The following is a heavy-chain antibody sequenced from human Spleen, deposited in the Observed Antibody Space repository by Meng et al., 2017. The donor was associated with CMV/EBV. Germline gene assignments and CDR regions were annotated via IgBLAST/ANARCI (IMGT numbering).Heavy chain of an antibody. Sequence: SGGTFSSYTISWVRQAPGQGLEWMGRIIPVLDKSNYARKFQGRVTISADKSTGTAYMELSSLRSDDTAVYYCARDRDHYDGSGYFYWGQGTLVTVSS. J-gene: IGHJ4*02. CDR1: GGTFSSYT. V-gene: IGHV1-69*08. CDR2: IIPVLDKS. D-gene: IGHD3-22*01. CDR3: ARDRDHYDGSGYFY.